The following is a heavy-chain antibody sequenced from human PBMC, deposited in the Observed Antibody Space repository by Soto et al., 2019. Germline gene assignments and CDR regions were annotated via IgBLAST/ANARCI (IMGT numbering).Heavy chain of an antibody. CDR1: GFTFSSYA. V-gene: IGHV3-23*01. Sequence: EVQLLESGGGLVQPGGSLRLSCAASGFTFSSYAMSWVRQAPGKGLEWVSAISGRGGSTYYADSVKGRFTISRDNSKNTRYLQMNSLRAEDTAGYYCAKEYFVGTYNWFDPWGQGTLVTVSS. CDR3: AKEYFVGTYNWFDP. D-gene: IGHD3-9*01. J-gene: IGHJ5*02. CDR2: ISGRGGST.